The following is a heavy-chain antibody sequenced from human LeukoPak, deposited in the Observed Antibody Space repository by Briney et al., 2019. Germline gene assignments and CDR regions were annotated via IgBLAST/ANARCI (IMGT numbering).Heavy chain of an antibody. CDR3: ASASYSSGSTDY. CDR1: GGSFRGYY. D-gene: IGHD6-19*01. V-gene: IGHV4-34*01. CDR2: INHSGST. Sequence: PSETLSLTCAVYGGSFRGYYGGSIRQPPGKGLEWIGEINHSGSTNYNPSLKSRVTISVDTSKNQFSLKLSSVTAADTAVYYCASASYSSGSTDYWGQGTLVTVSS. J-gene: IGHJ4*02.